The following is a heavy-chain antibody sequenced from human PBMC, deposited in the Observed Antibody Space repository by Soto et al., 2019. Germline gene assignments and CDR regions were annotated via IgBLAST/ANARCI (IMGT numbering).Heavy chain of an antibody. V-gene: IGHV1-18*01. CDR3: ARPVWDWYFDL. Sequence: QVQLVQSGAEVKKPGASVKVSCKASGYTFTSYGISWVRQAPGQGLEWMGWISAYNGNTNYAQKLQGRVTMTTDTATSTAYRELRSLRSDETAVYYCARPVWDWYFDLWGRGTLVTVSS. J-gene: IGHJ2*01. CDR1: GYTFTSYG. D-gene: IGHD7-27*01. CDR2: ISAYNGNT.